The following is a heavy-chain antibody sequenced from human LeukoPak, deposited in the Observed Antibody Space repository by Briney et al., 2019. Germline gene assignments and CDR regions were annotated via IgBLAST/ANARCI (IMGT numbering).Heavy chain of an antibody. CDR1: GFTFSNAW. CDR2: IKSTTDGGTT. Sequence: SGRTLRLSCAASGFTFSNAWMSWGRQAPGKGLEWGGRIKSTTDGGTTDYAAPVKGRFTISRDDSKNTLYLQMNSLKTEDTAVYYCTTVSGSGWYRQALPAYWGHGALVTVSS. D-gene: IGHD6-19*01. V-gene: IGHV3-15*01. J-gene: IGHJ4*01. CDR3: TTVSGSGWYRQALPAY.